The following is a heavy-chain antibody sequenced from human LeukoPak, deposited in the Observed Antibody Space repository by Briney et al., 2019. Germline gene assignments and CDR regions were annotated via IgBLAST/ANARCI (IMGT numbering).Heavy chain of an antibody. D-gene: IGHD3-3*01. V-gene: IGHV4-38-2*02. CDR2: IYHSGST. CDR3: ARVVRWAWSLVRFWFDP. CDR1: GYSISSGYY. J-gene: IGHJ5*02. Sequence: SETLSLTCTVSGYSISSGYYWGWIRQPPGKGLEWIGSIYHSGSTYYNPSLKSRVTISVDTSKNQFSLKLSSVTAADTAVYYCARVVRWAWSLVRFWFDPWGQGTLVTVSS.